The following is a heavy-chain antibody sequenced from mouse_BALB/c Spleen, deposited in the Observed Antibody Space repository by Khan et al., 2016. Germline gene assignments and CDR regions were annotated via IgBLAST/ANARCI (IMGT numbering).Heavy chain of an antibody. Sequence: QVQLQQSGAELVKPGASVKLSCKTSGYTFTSYWIQWVKQRPGQGLGWIGEIFPGTGTTYYNEKFKGKATLTIDTSTSTAYMQISSLTSDDSSVYFCARGGVRRNYYAMDYWGQGTSVTVSS. CDR1: GYTFTSYW. V-gene: IGHV1S132*01. CDR2: IFPGTGTT. CDR3: ARGGVRRNYYAMDY. J-gene: IGHJ4*01. D-gene: IGHD2-14*01.